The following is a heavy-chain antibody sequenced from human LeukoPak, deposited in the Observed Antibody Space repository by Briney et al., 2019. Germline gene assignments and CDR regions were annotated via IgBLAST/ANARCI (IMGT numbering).Heavy chain of an antibody. CDR3: ASQITVVRGGYYFDY. CDR2: IYYSGST. D-gene: IGHD3-10*01. J-gene: IGHJ4*02. CDR1: GGSISSYY. Sequence: PSETLSLTCTVSGGSISSYYWSWIRQPPGKGLEWIGYIYYSGSTNYNPSLKSRVTISLDTSKNQFSLKLSSVTAADTAVYYCASQITVVRGGYYFDYWGQGTLVTVSS. V-gene: IGHV4-59*08.